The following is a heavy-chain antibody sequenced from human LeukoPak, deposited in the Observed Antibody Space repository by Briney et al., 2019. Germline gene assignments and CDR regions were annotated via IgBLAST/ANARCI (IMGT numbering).Heavy chain of an antibody. D-gene: IGHD1-26*01. CDR3: ARHSSSSWGDYIDY. J-gene: IGHJ4*02. V-gene: IGHV5-51*01. CDR2: IYPGDSDT. CDR1: VYSFTSYW. Sequence: GESLKISCKGSVYSFTSYWVGWVRQMPGKGLEWMVIIYPGDSDTRYSPSFQGQVTISANKSISTANLQWSSLKASDTAMYYCARHSSSSWGDYIDYWGQGTLVTVSS.